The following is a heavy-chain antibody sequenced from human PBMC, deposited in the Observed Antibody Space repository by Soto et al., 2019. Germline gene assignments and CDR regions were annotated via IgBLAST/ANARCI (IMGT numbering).Heavy chain of an antibody. CDR1: GGSISSGDYY. V-gene: IGHV4-30-4*01. Sequence: SETLSLTCTVSGGSISSGDYYWSWIRQPPGKGLEWIGYIYYSGSTYYNPSLKSRVTISVDTSKNQFSLKLSSVTAADTAVYYCARETRVATMNHWFDPWGQGTLVTVSS. J-gene: IGHJ5*02. CDR3: ARETRVATMNHWFDP. CDR2: IYYSGST. D-gene: IGHD5-12*01.